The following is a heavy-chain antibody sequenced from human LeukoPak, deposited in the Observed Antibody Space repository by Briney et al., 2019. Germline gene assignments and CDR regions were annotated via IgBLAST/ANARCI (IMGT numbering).Heavy chain of an antibody. CDR1: GGSISSSGYY. V-gene: IGHV4-39*01. CDR3: ARSRGIAAAGRFDP. J-gene: IGHJ5*02. CDR2: IYYSGST. D-gene: IGHD6-13*01. Sequence: SETLSLTCIVSGGSISSSGYYWGWIRQPPGKGLEWIGSIYYSGSTYYNPSLKSRATISVDTPKNQFFLKLSSVTATGTAVYYCARSRGIAAAGRFDPWGQGTLVTVSS.